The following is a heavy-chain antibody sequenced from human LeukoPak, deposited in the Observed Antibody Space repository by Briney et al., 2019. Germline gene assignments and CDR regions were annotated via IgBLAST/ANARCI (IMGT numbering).Heavy chain of an antibody. CDR3: ARSGRGNYYGSGSYYRVRSTFDY. CDR2: INHSGST. CDR1: GGSFSGYY. Sequence: PSETLSLTCAVYGGSFSGYYWSWIRQPPGKGLEWIGEINHSGSTNYNPSLKSRVTISVDTSKNQFSLKLSSVTAADTAVYYCARSGRGNYYGSGSYYRVRSTFDYWGQGTLVTVSS. V-gene: IGHV4-34*01. D-gene: IGHD3-10*01. J-gene: IGHJ4*02.